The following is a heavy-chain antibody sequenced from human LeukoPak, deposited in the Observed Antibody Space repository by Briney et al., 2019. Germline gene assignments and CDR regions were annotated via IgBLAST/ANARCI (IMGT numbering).Heavy chain of an antibody. Sequence: ASVKVSCKASGYTFTSYDINWVRQATGQGLEWMGWMNPNSGNTDYAQKFQGRVTMTRDTSISTAYMELSRLIFDDTAVYYCARGDSGYDHFYHMDVWGKGTTVTISS. D-gene: IGHD5-12*01. J-gene: IGHJ6*03. CDR1: GYTFTSYD. V-gene: IGHV1-8*02. CDR2: MNPNSGNT. CDR3: ARGDSGYDHFYHMDV.